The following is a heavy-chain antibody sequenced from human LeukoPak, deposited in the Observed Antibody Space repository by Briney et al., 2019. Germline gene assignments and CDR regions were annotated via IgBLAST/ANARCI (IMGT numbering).Heavy chain of an antibody. Sequence: ASVKVSCQASGYTFSDYFIYWLRQAPGQGPEWMGWISPNSGATNYAQELQGRVTMTRDMSSSTAYMELTRLISDGTAVYFCARRPERRVYFYIDVWGKGTTVTVSS. J-gene: IGHJ6*03. CDR1: GYTFSDYF. V-gene: IGHV1-2*02. CDR2: ISPNSGAT. CDR3: ARRPERRVYFYIDV.